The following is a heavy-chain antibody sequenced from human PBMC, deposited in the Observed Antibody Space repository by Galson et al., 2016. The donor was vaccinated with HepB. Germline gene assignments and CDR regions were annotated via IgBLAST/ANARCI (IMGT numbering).Heavy chain of an antibody. D-gene: IGHD3-10*01. CDR2: IYHSGST. Sequence: TLSLTCTVSGGSIRSGGYFWNWIRQHPGKGLEWIGNIYHSGSTYYNPSLKSRATISLDPSNNQFSLRLTSVTAADTAVYHCARVEITMVRGVPYYNYGMDVWGQGTTVTVSS. J-gene: IGHJ6*02. CDR1: GGSIRSGGYF. V-gene: IGHV4-31*03. CDR3: ARVEITMVRGVPYYNYGMDV.